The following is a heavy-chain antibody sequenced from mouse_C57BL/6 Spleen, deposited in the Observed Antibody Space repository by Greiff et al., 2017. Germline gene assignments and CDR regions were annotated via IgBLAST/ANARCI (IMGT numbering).Heavy chain of an antibody. D-gene: IGHD4-1*01. CDR2: IYPRDGST. CDR3: ARSWEFTNWYFDV. CDR1: GYTFTSYD. J-gene: IGHJ1*03. Sequence: VQLQESGPELVKPGASVKLSCKASGYTFTSYDINWVKQRPGQGLEWIGWIYPRDGSTKYNEKFKGKATLTVDTSSSTAYMELHSLTSEDSAVYFGARSWEFTNWYFDVWGTGTTVTVSS. V-gene: IGHV1-85*01.